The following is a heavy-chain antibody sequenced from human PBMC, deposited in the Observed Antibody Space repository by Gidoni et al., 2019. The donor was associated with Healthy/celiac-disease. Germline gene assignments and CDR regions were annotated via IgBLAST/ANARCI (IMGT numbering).Heavy chain of an antibody. CDR2: IYSGGRT. D-gene: IGHD6-19*01. V-gene: IGHV3-53*01. CDR3: ARALRVAGNTDY. J-gene: IGHJ4*02. Sequence: EVQLVESGGGLLQPGGSLRPSCAASGFTVSSNYMSWVRQAPGKGLEWVSVIYSGGRTYYADSVKGRFTISRDNSKNTLYLQMNSLRAEDTAVYYCARALRVAGNTDYWGQGTLVTVSS. CDR1: GFTVSSNY.